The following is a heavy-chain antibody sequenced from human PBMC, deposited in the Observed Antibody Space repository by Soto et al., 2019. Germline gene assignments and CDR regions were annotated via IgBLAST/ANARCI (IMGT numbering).Heavy chain of an antibody. CDR1: GFTFSSYA. CDR3: AREAPDYNLSPGMDV. J-gene: IGHJ6*02. CDR2: ISYDGSNK. D-gene: IGHD4-4*01. V-gene: IGHV3-30-3*01. Sequence: QVQVVESGGGVVQPGRSLRLSCAASGFTFSSYAMHWVRQAPGKGLEWVAVISYDGSNKYYADSVKGRFTISRDNSKNTLYLQMNSLRAEDTAVYYCAREAPDYNLSPGMDVWGQRTTVTVSS.